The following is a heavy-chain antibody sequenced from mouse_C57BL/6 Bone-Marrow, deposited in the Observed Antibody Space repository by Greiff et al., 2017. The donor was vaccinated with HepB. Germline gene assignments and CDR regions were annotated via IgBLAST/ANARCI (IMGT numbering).Heavy chain of an antibody. V-gene: IGHV7-3*01. CDR2: IRNKANGYTT. D-gene: IGHD1-1*01. CDR3: ARYRDYYGSSYGGYYFDY. CDR1: GFTFTDYY. Sequence: EVKLMESGGGLVQPGGSLSLSCAASGFTFTDYYMSWVRQPPGKALEWLGFIRNKANGYTTEYSASVKGRFTISRDNSQSNLYLQMKALRAEDSATYYCARYRDYYGSSYGGYYFDYWGQGTTLTVSS. J-gene: IGHJ2*01.